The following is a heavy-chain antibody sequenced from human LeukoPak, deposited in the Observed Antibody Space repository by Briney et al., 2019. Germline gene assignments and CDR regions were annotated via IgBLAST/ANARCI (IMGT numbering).Heavy chain of an antibody. CDR3: QRDYYGSGSYSTDC. CDR1: GYTFTDYQ. CDR2: INPNSGVT. Sequence: ASVKVSCKSSGYTFTDYQVHWVRQAPGQGLEWMGWINPNSGVTNYAQKFQGRVTMTRDTSISTAYMDLSRLRSDDTAVYHCQRDYYGSGSYSTDCWGQGTLVTVSS. D-gene: IGHD3-10*01. J-gene: IGHJ4*02. V-gene: IGHV1-2*02.